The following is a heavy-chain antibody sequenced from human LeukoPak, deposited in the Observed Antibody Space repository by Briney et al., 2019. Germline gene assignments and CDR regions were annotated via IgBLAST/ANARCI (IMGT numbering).Heavy chain of an antibody. CDR3: ATETIGRHYDY. CDR2: IGPTGTDR. D-gene: IGHD1-14*01. V-gene: IGHV3-21*01. CDR1: GFTFSSCG. Sequence: GGSLRLYCAASGFTFSSCGFNWVRQAPGQGLEGVSSIGPTGTDRYYAGSARGRFTISRDNAKNSMYLQMDSLRDGDTAVYYCATETIGRHYDYRGQGTLLTVSS. J-gene: IGHJ4*02.